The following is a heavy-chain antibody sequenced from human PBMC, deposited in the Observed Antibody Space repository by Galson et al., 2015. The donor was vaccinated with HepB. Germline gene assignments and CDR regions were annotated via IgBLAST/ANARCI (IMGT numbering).Heavy chain of an antibody. CDR3: AREFGTGYFDY. J-gene: IGHJ4*02. V-gene: IGHV3-30*03. CDR1: GFTFSSYG. CDR2: ISYDGSNK. Sequence: SLRLSCAASGFTFSSYGMHWVRQAPGKGLEWVAVISYDGSNKYYADSVKGRFTISRDNSKNTLYLQMNSLRAEDTAVYYCAREFGTGYFDYWGQGTLVTVSS. D-gene: IGHD3-10*01.